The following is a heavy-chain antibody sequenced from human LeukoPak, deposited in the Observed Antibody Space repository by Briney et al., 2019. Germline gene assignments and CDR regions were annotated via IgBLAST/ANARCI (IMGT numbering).Heavy chain of an antibody. CDR1: GGSISDYH. D-gene: IGHD2-15*01. CDR2: IFYTGNA. J-gene: IGHJ5*02. Sequence: SESLSLTCTVSGGSISDYHWNCIRQSPGKGLEWIANIFYTGNADYNPSLKSRVTKSIDTPQNQISLILTSVTAADTAVYYCARKTYCSGGRCYGENWFGPWGQGTLGTVSS. V-gene: IGHV4-59*08. CDR3: ARKTYCSGGRCYGENWFGP.